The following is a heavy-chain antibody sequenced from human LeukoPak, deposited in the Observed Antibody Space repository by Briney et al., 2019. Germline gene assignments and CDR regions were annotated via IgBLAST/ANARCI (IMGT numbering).Heavy chain of an antibody. CDR1: GGSISSYY. CDR3: ARASGGWYDDSFDY. Sequence: SETLSLTCTVSGGSISSYYWSWIRQPPGKGLEWMGYIYYSGSTNYNPSLKSRVTISVDTSKNQFSLKLSSVTAADTAVYYCARASGGWYDDSFDYWGQGTLVTVSS. J-gene: IGHJ4*02. V-gene: IGHV4-59*01. CDR2: IYYSGST. D-gene: IGHD6-19*01.